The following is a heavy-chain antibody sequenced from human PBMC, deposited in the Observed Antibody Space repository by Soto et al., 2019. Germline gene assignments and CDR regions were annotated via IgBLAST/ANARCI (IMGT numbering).Heavy chain of an antibody. CDR1: GGSISSSNW. V-gene: IGHV4-4*02. Sequence: QVQLQESGPGLVKPSGTLSLTCAVSGGSISSSNWWSWVRQPPGKGLEWIGEIYHSGNTNYNPSLDGRVTMAVDKSRNQFSLELSSVTAAGTAVYYCARRWGEGRVDYWGQGTLVTVSS. CDR2: IYHSGNT. D-gene: IGHD3-10*01. CDR3: ARRWGEGRVDY. J-gene: IGHJ4*02.